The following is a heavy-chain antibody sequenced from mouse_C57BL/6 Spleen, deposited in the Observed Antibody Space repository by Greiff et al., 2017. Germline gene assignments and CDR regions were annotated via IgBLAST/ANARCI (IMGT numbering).Heavy chain of an antibody. D-gene: IGHD2-4*01. V-gene: IGHV1-63*01. Sequence: VKVVESGAELVRPGTSVKMSCKASGYTFTNYWIGWAKQRPGHGLEWIGDIYPGGGYTNYNEKFKGKATLTADKSSSTAYMQFSSLTSEDSAIYYCARIYDYDDYAMDYWGQGTSVTVSS. CDR2: IYPGGGYT. CDR1: GYTFTNYW. J-gene: IGHJ4*01. CDR3: ARIYDYDDYAMDY.